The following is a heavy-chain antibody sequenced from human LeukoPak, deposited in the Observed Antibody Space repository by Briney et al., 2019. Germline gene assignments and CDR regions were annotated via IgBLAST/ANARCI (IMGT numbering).Heavy chain of an antibody. J-gene: IGHJ4*02. CDR3: ARGKGGTLTNFDY. Sequence: GASVKVSCKASGYTFTDYYMHWVRQAPGQGLEWVGWVNPNSGGTNYAQNFQGRVTMTRDTSISTAYMELSRLRSDHTAVYYCARGKGGTLTNFDYWGQGTLVTVSS. CDR2: VNPNSGGT. V-gene: IGHV1-2*02. CDR1: GYTFTDYY. D-gene: IGHD1-1*01.